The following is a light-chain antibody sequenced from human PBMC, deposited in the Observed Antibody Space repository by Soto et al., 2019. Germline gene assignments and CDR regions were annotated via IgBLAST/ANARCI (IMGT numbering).Light chain of an antibody. Sequence: EIVLTQSPATLSLSPGERATLSCRASQSVNSYLAWYQHKPGQAPRLLIYGASNRATGIPARFSGSGSGTAFTLTISSLEPEDFAVYYCQQRSNWPPLTFGQGTRLEIK. CDR1: QSVNSY. J-gene: IGKJ5*01. CDR2: GAS. CDR3: QQRSNWPPLT. V-gene: IGKV3-11*01.